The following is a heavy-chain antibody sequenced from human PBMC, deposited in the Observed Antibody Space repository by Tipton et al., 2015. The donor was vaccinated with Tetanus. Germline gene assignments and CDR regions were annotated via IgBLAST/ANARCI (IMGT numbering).Heavy chain of an antibody. CDR1: GFTFSNYK. CDR3: ASGVTLDY. Sequence: SLRLSCVVSGFTFSNYKMNWARQAPGKGLEWVSSISSTSTYIDYADSLKGRFTVSRDNGKNSLYLQINNLRPDDTAVYYCASGVTLDYWGQGTLVSVSS. V-gene: IGHV3-21*01. CDR2: ISSTSTYI. D-gene: IGHD3-10*01. J-gene: IGHJ4*02.